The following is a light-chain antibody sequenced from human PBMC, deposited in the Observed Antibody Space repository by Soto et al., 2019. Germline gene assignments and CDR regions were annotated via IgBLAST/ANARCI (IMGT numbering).Light chain of an antibody. CDR2: DDS. J-gene: IGLJ1*01. V-gene: IGLV3-21*02. CDR1: NIGRKS. Sequence: SYELTQPPSVSVAPGQTARISCGGNNIGRKSVHWYQQKPGRAPVVVVYDDSDRPSGIPERFSGANSGDTATLTISRVEAGDEADYYYHVWDSSSGHYIFGTGTKVTVL. CDR3: HVWDSSSGHYI.